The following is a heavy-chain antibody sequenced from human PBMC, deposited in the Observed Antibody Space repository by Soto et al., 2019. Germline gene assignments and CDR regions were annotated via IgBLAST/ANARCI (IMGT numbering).Heavy chain of an antibody. CDR1: GYSFTSYW. CDR2: IYPGDSDT. D-gene: IGHD3-16*01. CDR3: ARLGESSSSYIDY. Sequence: GESLKISCKGSGYSFTSYWIGWVRQMPGKGLEWMGIIYPGDSDTRYSPSFHGQVTISADKSISTAYLQWSSLKASDTAMYYWARLGESSSSYIDYWGQGTMVTVSS. J-gene: IGHJ4*02. V-gene: IGHV5-51*01.